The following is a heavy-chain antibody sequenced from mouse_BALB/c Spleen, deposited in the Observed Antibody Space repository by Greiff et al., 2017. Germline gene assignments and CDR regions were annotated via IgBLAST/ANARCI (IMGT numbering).Heavy chain of an antibody. CDR1: GYSFTSYW. V-gene: IGHV1-61*01. Sequence: VKLVESGAELVRPGASVKLSCKASGYSFTSYWMNWVKQRPGQGLEWIGMIHPSDSETRLNQKFKDKATLTVDKSSSTAYMQLSSPTSEDSAVYYCAREGIYYGYDSGSWYFDVWGAGTTVTVSS. J-gene: IGHJ1*01. CDR3: AREGIYYGYDSGSWYFDV. D-gene: IGHD2-2*01. CDR2: IHPSDSET.